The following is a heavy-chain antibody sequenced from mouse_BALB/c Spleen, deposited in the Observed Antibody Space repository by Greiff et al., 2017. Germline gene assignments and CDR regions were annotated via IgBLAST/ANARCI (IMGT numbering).Heavy chain of an antibody. CDR1: GYSITSDYA. CDR3: ARPYYSGCAY. Sequence: EVQLQQSGPGLVKPSQSLSLTCTVTGYSITSDYAWNWIRQFPGNKLEWMGYISYSGSTSYNPSLKSRISITRDTSKNQFFLQLNSVTTEDTATYYCARPYYSGCAYWGQGTLVTVSA. CDR2: ISYSGST. J-gene: IGHJ3*01. D-gene: IGHD2-12*01. V-gene: IGHV3-2*02.